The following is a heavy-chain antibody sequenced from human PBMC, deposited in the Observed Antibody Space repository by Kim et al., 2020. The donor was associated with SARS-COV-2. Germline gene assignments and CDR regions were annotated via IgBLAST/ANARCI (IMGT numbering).Heavy chain of an antibody. CDR2: ISSSSSTI. D-gene: IGHD2-15*01. V-gene: IGHV3-48*02. CDR3: AAGYCSGGSCYSEQDASFDY. Sequence: GGSLRLSCAASGFTFSSYSMNWVRQAPGKGLEWVSYISSSSSTIYYADSVKGRFTISRDNAKNSLYLQMNSLRDEDTAVYYCAAGYCSGGSCYSEQDASFDYRGQGTLVTVSS. CDR1: GFTFSSYS. J-gene: IGHJ4*02.